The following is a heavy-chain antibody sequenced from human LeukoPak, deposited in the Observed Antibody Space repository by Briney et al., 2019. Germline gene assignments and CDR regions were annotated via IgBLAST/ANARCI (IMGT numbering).Heavy chain of an antibody. CDR3: ARVWAWGSGNYFDN. CDR1: GFTFDAFG. Sequence: PGGSLRLSCAASGFTFDAFGMTWVRQAPGKGLEWGSAIRGDAGSTSYADSVKGRFTISRDNAKNSLYLQMNSLRGEDTAFYCARVWAWGSGNYFDNWGQGTLVTVSS. V-gene: IGHV3-20*04. CDR2: IRGDAGST. J-gene: IGHJ4*02. D-gene: IGHD7-27*01.